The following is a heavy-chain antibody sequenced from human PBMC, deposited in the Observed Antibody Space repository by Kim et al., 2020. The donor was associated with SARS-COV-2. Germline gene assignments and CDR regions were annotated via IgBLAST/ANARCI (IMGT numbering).Heavy chain of an antibody. CDR1: GGSFSGYY. CDR3: ARGRGSSSWERVGAGVLGYYYGMDV. V-gene: IGHV4-34*01. Sequence: SETLSLTCAVYGGSFSGYYWSWIRQPPGKGLEWIGEINHSGSTNYNPSLKSRVTISVDTSKNQFSLKLSSVTAADTAVYYCARGRGSSSWERVGAGVLGYYYGMDVWGQGTTVTVSS. J-gene: IGHJ6*02. CDR2: INHSGST. D-gene: IGHD6-13*01.